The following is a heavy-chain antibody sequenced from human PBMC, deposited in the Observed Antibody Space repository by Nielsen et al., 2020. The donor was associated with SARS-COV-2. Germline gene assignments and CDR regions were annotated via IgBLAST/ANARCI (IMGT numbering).Heavy chain of an antibody. V-gene: IGHV3-53*01. CDR1: GFSVSSHD. CDR2: IYSDGST. D-gene: IGHD2-2*01. CDR3: ARICSSTSCPYNWFDP. J-gene: IGHJ5*02. Sequence: GGSLRLSCAASGFSVSSHDMNWVRQAPGKGLQWVSLIYSDGSTKYADSVKGRFTISRDNSRNTVYLQMNSLRPEDTAVYYCARICSSTSCPYNWFDPWGQGTLVTVSS.